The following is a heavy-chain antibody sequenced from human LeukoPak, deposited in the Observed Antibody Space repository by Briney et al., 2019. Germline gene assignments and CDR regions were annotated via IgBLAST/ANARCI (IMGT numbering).Heavy chain of an antibody. V-gene: IGHV3-48*03. J-gene: IGHJ4*02. CDR2: ISSSGSTI. D-gene: IGHD3-16*01. Sequence: GGSLRLSCAASGFPFSSYEMNWVRQAPGKGLEWVSYISSSGSTIYYADSVKGRFTISRDNAKNSLYLQMNSLRAEDTAVYYCARDTHWGHGEGVDYWGQGTLVTVSS. CDR3: ARDTHWGHGEGVDY. CDR1: GFPFSSYE.